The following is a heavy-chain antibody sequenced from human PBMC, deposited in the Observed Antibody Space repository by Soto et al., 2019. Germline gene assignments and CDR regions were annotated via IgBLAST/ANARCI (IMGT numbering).Heavy chain of an antibody. D-gene: IGHD3-10*01. CDR2: ISGRGGRT. J-gene: IGHJ4*02. CDR1: GFTFSSYA. CDR3: AKDWWDYGSGSYFGVDY. Sequence: EVQLLESGGGLVQPGGSLRLSCAASGFTFSSYAMSWVRQAPGKGLEWVSAISGRGGRTYYADSVKGRLTISRDNSKNTLYLQMNSLRAEDTAVYYCAKDWWDYGSGSYFGVDYWGQGTLVTVSS. V-gene: IGHV3-23*01.